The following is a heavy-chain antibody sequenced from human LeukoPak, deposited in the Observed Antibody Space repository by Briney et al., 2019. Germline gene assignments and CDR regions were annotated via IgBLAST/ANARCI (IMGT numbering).Heavy chain of an antibody. J-gene: IGHJ3*02. CDR1: GFTFDDYA. CDR3: AKDLCAVTTGCAFDI. D-gene: IGHD4-17*01. Sequence: GRSLRLSCAASGFTFDDYAMHWVRQAPGKGVEGVSGISWNSGSIDYADSVKGRFTISRDNAKNSLYLQMNSLRAEDMALYYCAKDLCAVTTGCAFDIWGQGTMVTVSS. CDR2: ISWNSGSI. V-gene: IGHV3-9*03.